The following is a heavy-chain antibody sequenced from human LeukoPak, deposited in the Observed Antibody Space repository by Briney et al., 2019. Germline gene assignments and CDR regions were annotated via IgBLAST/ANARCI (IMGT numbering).Heavy chain of an antibody. Sequence: PSETLSLTCTVAGGSISSYYWSWIRQPPGKGLEWIGYIYTSGSTNYNPSLKSRVTISVDTSKNQFSLKLSSVTAADTAVYYCARHGDSSSSDWFDPWGQGTLVTVSS. D-gene: IGHD6-6*01. CDR1: GGSISSYY. V-gene: IGHV4-4*09. CDR2: IYTSGST. J-gene: IGHJ5*02. CDR3: ARHGDSSSSDWFDP.